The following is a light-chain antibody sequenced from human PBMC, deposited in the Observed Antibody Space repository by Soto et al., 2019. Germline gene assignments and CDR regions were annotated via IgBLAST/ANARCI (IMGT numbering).Light chain of an antibody. J-gene: IGLJ3*02. CDR1: SASVSTSYY. Sequence: QTVVTQEPSFSVSPGGTVTLTCGLSSASVSTSYYPSWYQQTPGQAPRTLIFNTNTRSSGVPDRFSGSILGNKAALTITGAQADDESDYYCVLYMGSGIWVFGGGTQLTVL. CDR2: NTN. V-gene: IGLV8-61*01. CDR3: VLYMGSGIWV.